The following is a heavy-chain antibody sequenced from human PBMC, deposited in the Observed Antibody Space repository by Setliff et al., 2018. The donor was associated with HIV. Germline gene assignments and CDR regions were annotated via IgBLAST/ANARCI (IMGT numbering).Heavy chain of an antibody. Sequence: GASVKVSCKPSGYTFTTYGLSWVRQAPGQGLEWMGWISTYSDETSYAQKLQGRVTMTTDTSTSTAYMELRSLRSDDTAVYYCARDRGIRRFGEVAFDIWGQGTMVTVSS. V-gene: IGHV1-18*01. CDR2: ISTYSDET. J-gene: IGHJ3*02. D-gene: IGHD3-10*01. CDR3: ARDRGIRRFGEVAFDI. CDR1: GYTFTTYG.